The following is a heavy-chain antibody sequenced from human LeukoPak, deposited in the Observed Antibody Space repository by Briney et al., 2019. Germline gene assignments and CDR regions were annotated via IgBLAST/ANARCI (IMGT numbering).Heavy chain of an antibody. J-gene: IGHJ4*02. V-gene: IGHV6-1*01. CDR2: TYYRSKWYN. Sequence: SQTLSLTCAISGDSVSSNSAAWNWIRQSPSRGLEWLGRTYYRSKWYNDYAVSVKSRITINPDTSKNQFSLQLNSVTPEDTAVYYCARDGHRAVAGTSVFDYWGQGTLVTVSS. D-gene: IGHD6-19*01. CDR3: ARDGHRAVAGTSVFDY. CDR1: GDSVSSNSAA.